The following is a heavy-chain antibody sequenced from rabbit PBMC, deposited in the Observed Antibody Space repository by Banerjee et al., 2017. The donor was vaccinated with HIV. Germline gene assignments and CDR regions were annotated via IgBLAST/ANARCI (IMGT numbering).Heavy chain of an antibody. CDR2: IVAGSSGTT. Sequence: QEQLVESGGGLVQPEGSLTLTCKASGFTLSSSDYMCWVRQAPGKGLEWIGCIVAGSSGTTYYASWAKGRFTISKTSSTTVTLQMTSLTAADTATYFCARAKGDADVLGDGYPFNLWGQGTLVTVS. J-gene: IGHJ4*01. D-gene: IGHD6-1*01. CDR3: ARAKGDADVLGDGYPFNL. CDR1: GFTLSSSDY. V-gene: IGHV1S45*01.